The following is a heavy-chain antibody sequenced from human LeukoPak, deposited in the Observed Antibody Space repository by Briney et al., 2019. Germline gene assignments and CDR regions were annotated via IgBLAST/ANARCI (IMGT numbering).Heavy chain of an antibody. CDR1: GGSISSYY. Sequence: SETLSLTCTVSGGSISSYYWSWIRQPPGTGLEWIGYIYYSGSTNYNPSLKSRVTISVDTSKNQFSLKLSSVTAADTAVYYCARGTSDYVWGSWNWFDPWGQGTLVTVSS. V-gene: IGHV4-59*01. CDR2: IYYSGST. J-gene: IGHJ5*02. D-gene: IGHD3-16*01. CDR3: ARGTSDYVWGSWNWFDP.